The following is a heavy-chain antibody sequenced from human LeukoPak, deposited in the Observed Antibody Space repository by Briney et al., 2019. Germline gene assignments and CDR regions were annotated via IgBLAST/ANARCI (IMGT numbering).Heavy chain of an antibody. J-gene: IGHJ4*02. D-gene: IGHD3-22*01. CDR3: ARDFTNYYDSSGPNEPFDY. V-gene: IGHV1-69*04. Sequence: SVKVSCKASGGTFSSYAISWVRQAPGQGLEWMGRIIPILGIADYAQKFQGRVTITADKSTSTAYMELSSLRSEDTAVYYCARDFTNYYDSSGPNEPFDYWGQGTLVTVSS. CDR2: IIPILGIA. CDR1: GGTFSSYA.